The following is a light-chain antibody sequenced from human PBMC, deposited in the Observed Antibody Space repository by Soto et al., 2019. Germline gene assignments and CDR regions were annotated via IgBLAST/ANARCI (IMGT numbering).Light chain of an antibody. J-gene: IGKJ1*01. CDR2: DAS. V-gene: IGKV3-11*01. Sequence: ELVWTQSPGTLSLYPGERSTPSCRASQTVRHNYLAWYQQKPGQAHRFLIYDASKRASGFPARFSGSGSGTDFTLTISSLEPEDFAVYYCQERTGWPPWTFGQGTKVDIK. CDR3: QERTGWPPWT. CDR1: QTVRHNY.